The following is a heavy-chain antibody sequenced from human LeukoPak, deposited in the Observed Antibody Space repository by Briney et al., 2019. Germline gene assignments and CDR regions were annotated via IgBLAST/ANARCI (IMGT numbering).Heavy chain of an antibody. D-gene: IGHD3-10*01. CDR1: GFSFNTYG. V-gene: IGHV3-30*03. J-gene: IGHJ3*02. CDR2: ISYDGKNK. Sequence: GGSLRLSCAASGFSFNTYGAHWIRQAPGKGLDWVAAISYDGKNKYYADSVKGRFTISRDTSKNTLYLQMNSLRAEDTAVYYCARSTGNYYNYDAFNIWGQGTMVTISS. CDR3: ARSTGNYYNYDAFNI.